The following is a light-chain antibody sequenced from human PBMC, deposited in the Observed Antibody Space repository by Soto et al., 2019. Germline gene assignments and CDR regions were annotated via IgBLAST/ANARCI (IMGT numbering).Light chain of an antibody. CDR3: QQYNNWPPIT. V-gene: IGKV3-15*01. CDR1: QSVSGN. CDR2: AAS. J-gene: IGKJ3*01. Sequence: EIVMTQSPATLSVSPGERATLSCRASQSVSGNLAWYQQKPGQAPRLLIYAASTRATGIPARFSGSGSGTEFTLTISSLKYEDFAFYYCQQYNNWPPITFGPGTKVDIK.